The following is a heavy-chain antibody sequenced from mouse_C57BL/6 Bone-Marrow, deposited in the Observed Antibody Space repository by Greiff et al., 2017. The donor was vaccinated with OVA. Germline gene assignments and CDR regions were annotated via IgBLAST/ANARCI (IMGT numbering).Heavy chain of an antibody. CDR1: GFSLRPFGMG. Sequence: QVTLKVSGPGILQPSQTLSLTCSFSGFSLRPFGMGVGWIRQPSGKGLEWLAHIWWDADKYYNPALKSRLTISKATSKNQVFLKVANVDTADTATYYCARIALGPLWDYWGQGTTRTVSS. CDR2: IWWDADK. V-gene: IGHV8-8*01. CDR3: ARIALGPLWDY. D-gene: IGHD4-1*01. J-gene: IGHJ2*01.